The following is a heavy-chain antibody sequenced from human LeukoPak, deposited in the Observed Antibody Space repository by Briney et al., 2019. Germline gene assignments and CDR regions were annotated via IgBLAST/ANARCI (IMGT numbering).Heavy chain of an antibody. CDR2: IYSGGST. CDR1: GFTVSSNY. CDR3: ASLVGAYDAFDI. J-gene: IGHJ3*02. V-gene: IGHV3-66*01. D-gene: IGHD1-26*01. Sequence: GGSLRLSCAASGFTVSSNYMSWVRQAPRKGLEWVSVIYSGGSTYYADSVKGRFTISRDNSKNTLYLQMNSLRAEDTAVYYCASLVGAYDAFDIWGQGTMVTVSS.